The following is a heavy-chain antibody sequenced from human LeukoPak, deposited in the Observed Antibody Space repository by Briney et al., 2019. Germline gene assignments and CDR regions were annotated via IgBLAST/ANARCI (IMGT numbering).Heavy chain of an antibody. Sequence: ASVKVSCKASGYTFTSYYMHWVRQAPGQGLEWMGIINPSGGSTSYAQKFQGRVTITADKSTSTAYMELSSLRSEDTAVYYCARDPPPYCGGDCSAYAFDIWGQGTMVTVSS. V-gene: IGHV1-46*01. CDR2: INPSGGST. CDR3: ARDPPPYCGGDCSAYAFDI. D-gene: IGHD2-21*02. J-gene: IGHJ3*02. CDR1: GYTFTSYY.